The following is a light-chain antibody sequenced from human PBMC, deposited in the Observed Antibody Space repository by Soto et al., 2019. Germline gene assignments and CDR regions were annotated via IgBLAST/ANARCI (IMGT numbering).Light chain of an antibody. CDR3: QQLNSYPRVT. V-gene: IGKV1-9*01. J-gene: IGKJ3*01. CDR2: AAS. CDR1: QGISSY. Sequence: DIQLTQSPSFLSASVGDRVTITCRASQGISSYLAWYQQKPGKAPKLLIYAASTLQSGVPSRFSGSGSGTEFTLTISSLQPEDFATYYCQQLNSYPRVTLGPGTKVDIK.